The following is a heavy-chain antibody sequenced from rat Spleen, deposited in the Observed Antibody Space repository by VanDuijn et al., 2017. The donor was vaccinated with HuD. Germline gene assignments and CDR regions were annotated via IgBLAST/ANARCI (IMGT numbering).Heavy chain of an antibody. CDR3: TGGGHSALNWFAY. V-gene: IGHV5-35*01. Sequence: EVQLVESGGGTVQPGSPLKLSCAASGFTFSTNWLNWIRQAPGKGLEWVASITTDGGTTYYPDTVKGRFVIYKDNAKSTRNLQMNNRKSEDTAVYYCTGGGHSALNWFAYWGQGTLVTVSS. J-gene: IGHJ3*01. CDR1: GFTFSTNW. D-gene: IGHD3-3*01. CDR2: ITTDGGTT.